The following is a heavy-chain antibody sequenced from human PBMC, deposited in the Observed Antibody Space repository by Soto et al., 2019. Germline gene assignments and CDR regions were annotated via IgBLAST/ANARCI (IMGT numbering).Heavy chain of an antibody. CDR3: ARVVPPAMYYYNGMDD. CDR1: GFTFSTYA. D-gene: IGHD2-2*01. V-gene: IGHV3-30*03. J-gene: IGHJ6*02. CDR2: LSYDGSNK. Sequence: QVQLVESGGGVVQPGRSLRLFCAASGFTFSTYAMHWVRQAPGKGLEWVAVLSYDGSNKYYADSVKGRFTISRDNSKNTLYLQMNSLRAEDTAVYYCARVVPPAMYYYNGMDDWGQGTTVTVSS.